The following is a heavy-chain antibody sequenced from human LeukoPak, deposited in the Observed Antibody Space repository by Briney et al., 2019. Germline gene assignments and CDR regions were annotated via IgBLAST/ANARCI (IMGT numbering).Heavy chain of an antibody. CDR2: INPNSGGT. D-gene: IGHD2-15*01. CDR3: ARGYCSGGSCYLVY. CDR1: GYTFTGYY. Sequence: ASVKVSCTASGYTFTGYYMHWVRQAPGQGLEWMGWINPNSGGTNYAQKFQGRVTMTRDTSVSTAYMELSRLRSDDTAVYYCARGYCSGGSCYLVYWGQGTLVTVSS. J-gene: IGHJ4*02. V-gene: IGHV1-2*02.